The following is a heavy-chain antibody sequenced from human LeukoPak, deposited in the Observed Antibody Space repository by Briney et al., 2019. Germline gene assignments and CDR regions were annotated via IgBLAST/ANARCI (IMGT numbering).Heavy chain of an antibody. D-gene: IGHD3-16*01. CDR3: ARVRFGYGGFDP. CDR1: GGSISSYY. V-gene: IGHV4-59*01. J-gene: IGHJ5*02. Sequence: SETLSLTCTVSGGSISSYYWRWIRQPPGMGLDWIGYIYYSGSTNYNPSLKSRVTISVDTSKNQFSLKLTSVTAADTAVYYCARVRFGYGGFDPWGQGTLVTVSS. CDR2: IYYSGST.